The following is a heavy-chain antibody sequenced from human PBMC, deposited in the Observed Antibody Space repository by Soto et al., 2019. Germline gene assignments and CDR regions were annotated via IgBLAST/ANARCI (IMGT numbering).Heavy chain of an antibody. V-gene: IGHV3-13*01. CDR1: GFTFSSYD. CDR3: ARGRSAFDI. CDR2: LGTAGDT. J-gene: IGHJ3*02. Sequence: EVQLVESGGGLVQPGGSLRLSCAASGFTFSSYDMHWVRQATGQGLEWVSALGTAGDTYYPGSVKGRFTISRENAKNSLYLQMNSLRAGDTAVYYCARGRSAFDIWGQGTMVTVSS.